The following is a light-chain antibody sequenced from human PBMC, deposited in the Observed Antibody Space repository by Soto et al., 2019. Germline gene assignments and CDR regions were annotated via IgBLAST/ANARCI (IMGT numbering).Light chain of an antibody. Sequence: DSQMTQSPSTLSASIGERVTITCRASQNINNWIAWYQQKPGKAPKFLIYDASTLESGVPSRFSGSGFGTEFSLTISSLQPDDFGSYYCQHMRTFGQGTKVDIK. CDR3: QHMRT. J-gene: IGKJ1*01. CDR1: QNINNW. CDR2: DAS. V-gene: IGKV1-5*01.